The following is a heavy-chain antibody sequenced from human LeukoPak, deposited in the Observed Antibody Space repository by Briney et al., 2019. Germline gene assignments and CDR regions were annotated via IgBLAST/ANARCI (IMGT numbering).Heavy chain of an antibody. J-gene: IGHJ4*02. CDR3: ARDLPDFPDYYDSSGYYPHLDY. CDR1: GGSISSSSYY. CDR2: IYYSGST. Sequence: SETLXLXCTVSGGSISSSSYYWGWIRQPPGKGLEWIGSIYYSGSTXYNPSLKSRVTISVDTSKNQFSLKLSSVTAADTAVYYCARDLPDFPDYYDSSGYYPHLDYWGQGTLVTVSS. D-gene: IGHD3-22*01. V-gene: IGHV4-39*07.